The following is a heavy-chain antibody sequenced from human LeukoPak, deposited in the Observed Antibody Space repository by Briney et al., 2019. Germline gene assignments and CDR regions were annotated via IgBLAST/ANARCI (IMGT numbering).Heavy chain of an antibody. CDR3: ARGSEGRLTNDCTGDICYAWYWLDP. CDR2: ISAYNGNT. J-gene: IGHJ5*02. V-gene: IGHV1-18*04. CDR1: GYTFTSYG. Sequence: ASVKVSCKTSGYTFTSYGISWVRQAPGQGLEWIGWISAYNGNTNSAEKFQDRVTMSTDTSTNTAYMELRSLRSDDTAVYNCARGSEGRLTNDCTGDICYAWYWLDPWGQGTLVTVSS. D-gene: IGHD2-8*02.